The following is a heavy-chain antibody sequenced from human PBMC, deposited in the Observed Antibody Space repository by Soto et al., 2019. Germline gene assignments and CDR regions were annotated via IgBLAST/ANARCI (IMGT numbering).Heavy chain of an antibody. J-gene: IGHJ4*02. CDR1: GGSIISGGYY. CDR3: ARHSQLSYDSSGYYRPENYFDY. CDR2: IYYSGST. V-gene: IGHV4-31*03. Sequence: SETLSLTCTVSGGSIISGGYYWIWIRQHPGKALERIGYIYYSGSTYYNPSLKSRVTISVDTSKNQFSLKLSSVTAADTAVYYCARHSQLSYDSSGYYRPENYFDYWGQGTLVTVSS. D-gene: IGHD3-22*01.